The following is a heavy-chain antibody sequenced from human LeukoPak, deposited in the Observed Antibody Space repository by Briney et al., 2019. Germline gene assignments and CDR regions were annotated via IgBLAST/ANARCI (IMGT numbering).Heavy chain of an antibody. J-gene: IGHJ6*02. V-gene: IGHV4-4*02. Sequence: SGTLSLTCAVSGGSISSSNWWSWIRQPPGKGLEWIGSIYYSGSTYYNPSLKSRVTISVDTSKNQFSLKLSSVTAADTAVYYCARSYYDYVWGSSVYYGMDVWGQGTTVTVSS. CDR2: IYYSGST. CDR1: GGSISSSNW. D-gene: IGHD3-16*01. CDR3: ARSYYDYVWGSSVYYGMDV.